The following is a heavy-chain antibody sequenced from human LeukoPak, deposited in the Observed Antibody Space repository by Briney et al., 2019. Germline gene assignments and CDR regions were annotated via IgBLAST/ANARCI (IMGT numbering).Heavy chain of an antibody. CDR1: GYTFTAYY. D-gene: IGHD6-19*01. J-gene: IGHJ4*02. V-gene: IGHV1-2*06. Sequence: ASVKVSCKASGYTFTAYYVHWVRQAPGQGLEWMGLINPNTGVTKFAQKFHGRVTMSRDTSSSTAYMELNRLTPDDTAVYYCARDQEEQGLYPFEFWGQGTLVTVTS. CDR3: ARDQEEQGLYPFEF. CDR2: INPNTGVT.